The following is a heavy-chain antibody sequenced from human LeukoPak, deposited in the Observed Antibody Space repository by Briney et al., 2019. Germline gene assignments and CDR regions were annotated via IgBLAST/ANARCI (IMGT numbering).Heavy chain of an antibody. D-gene: IGHD7-27*01. CDR3: ATGDLTGDSPGYFDL. V-gene: IGHV1-24*01. CDR2: FDPEDGET. Sequence: ASVKVSFKVSGYTLTELSMHWVRQAPGKGLEWMGGFDPEDGETIYAQKFQGRVTMTEDTSTDTAYMELSSLRSEDTAVYYCATGDLTGDSPGYFDLWGRGTLVTVSS. CDR1: GYTLTELS. J-gene: IGHJ2*01.